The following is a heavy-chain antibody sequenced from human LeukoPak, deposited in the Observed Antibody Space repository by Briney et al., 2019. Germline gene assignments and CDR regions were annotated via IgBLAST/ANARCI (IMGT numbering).Heavy chain of an antibody. J-gene: IGHJ3*02. CDR1: GGSISTSSYY. D-gene: IGHD6-13*01. V-gene: IGHV4-39*07. Sequence: SETLSLTCTVSGGSISTSSYYWGWVRQPPGKGLEWIGNIFYSGSTYYSPSLKSRVTISLDTSRNQFSLKLNSVTAADTAVYYCAKSNGYGLADIWGQGTMVIGYS. CDR3: AKSNGYGLADI. CDR2: IFYSGST.